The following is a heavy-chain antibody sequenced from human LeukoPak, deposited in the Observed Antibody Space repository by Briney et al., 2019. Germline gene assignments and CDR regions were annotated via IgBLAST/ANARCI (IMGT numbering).Heavy chain of an antibody. CDR2: TYYRSKWYN. CDR3: ARMTYYDSSGYYFPYFDY. D-gene: IGHD3-22*01. V-gene: IGHV6-1*01. Sequence: SQTLSLTCAISGDSVSRNTAGWNWIRQSPSRGLEWLGRTYYRSKWYNDFAPSVRNRITINPDTSKNQFSLKLSSVTAADTAVYYCARMTYYDSSGYYFPYFDYWGQGTLVTVSS. J-gene: IGHJ4*02. CDR1: GDSVSRNTAG.